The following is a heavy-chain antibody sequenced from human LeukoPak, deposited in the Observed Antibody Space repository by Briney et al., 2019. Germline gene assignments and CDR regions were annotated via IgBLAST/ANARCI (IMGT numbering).Heavy chain of an antibody. Sequence: SETLSLTCTVSGGSISSGDYYWRWIRQPPGKGLEWIGYIYYSGSTYYNPSLKSRVTISVDTSKNQFSLKLSSVTAADTAVYYCASLPRRLVIIYYWGQGTLVTVSS. CDR2: IYYSGST. V-gene: IGHV4-30-4*01. J-gene: IGHJ4*02. CDR1: GGSISSGDYY. D-gene: IGHD3-9*01. CDR3: ASLPRRLVIIYY.